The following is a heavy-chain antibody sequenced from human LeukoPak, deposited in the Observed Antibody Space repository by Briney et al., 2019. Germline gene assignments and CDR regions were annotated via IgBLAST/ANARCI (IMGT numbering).Heavy chain of an antibody. CDR1: GGSISSGSYY. CDR3: ARRRIQLWLGRSWFDP. D-gene: IGHD5-18*01. V-gene: IGHV4-61*02. Sequence: PSETLSLTCTVSGGSISSGSYYWSWIRQPAGKGLEWIGRIYTSGSTNYNPFLKSRVTISVDTSKNQFSLKLSSVTAADTAVYYCARRRIQLWLGRSWFDPWGQGTLVTVSS. J-gene: IGHJ5*02. CDR2: IYTSGST.